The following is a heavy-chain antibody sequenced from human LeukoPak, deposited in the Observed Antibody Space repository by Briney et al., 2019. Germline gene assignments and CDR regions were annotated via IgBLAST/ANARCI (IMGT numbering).Heavy chain of an antibody. V-gene: IGHV4-39*07. CDR1: GDSISSGDYY. CDR3: ARPHYYDSSGYYKRDDAFDI. J-gene: IGHJ3*02. CDR2: IYYSGST. Sequence: SETLSLTCTVSGDSISSGDYYWGWIRLPPGKGLEWIGSIYYSGSTYYNPSLKSRVTISVDTSKNQFSLKLSSVTAADTAVYYCARPHYYDSSGYYKRDDAFDIWGQGTMVTVSS. D-gene: IGHD3-22*01.